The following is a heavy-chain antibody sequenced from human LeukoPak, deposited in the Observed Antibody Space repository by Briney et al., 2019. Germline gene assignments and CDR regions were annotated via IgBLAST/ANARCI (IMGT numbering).Heavy chain of an antibody. V-gene: IGHV1-8*01. CDR1: GYSFTSYD. D-gene: IGHD3-10*01. CDR2: MNPNSGNA. J-gene: IGHJ4*02. Sequence: ASVKVSCKASGYSFTSYDINWVRQATGQGLEGMGWMNPNSGNAGYSRKFQDRVTMTRSTSISTAYMELSSLRSEDTAVYYCARGLIDITMVRGVIIKPLDYWGQGTLVTVSS. CDR3: ARGLIDITMVRGVIIKPLDY.